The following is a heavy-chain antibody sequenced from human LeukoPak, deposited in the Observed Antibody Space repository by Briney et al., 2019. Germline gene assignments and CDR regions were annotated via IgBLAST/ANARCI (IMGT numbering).Heavy chain of an antibody. J-gene: IGHJ4*02. CDR3: ARDYYSSSAATTFSFDY. D-gene: IGHD6-6*01. CDR1: GYTFTGYY. CDR2: INPNSGGT. V-gene: IGHV1-2*06. Sequence: ASVKVSCKASGYTFTGYYMHWVRQAPGQGLECMGRINPNSGGTNYAQKFQGRVTMTRDTSISTAYMELSRLRSDDTAVYYCARDYYSSSAATTFSFDYWGQGTLVTVSS.